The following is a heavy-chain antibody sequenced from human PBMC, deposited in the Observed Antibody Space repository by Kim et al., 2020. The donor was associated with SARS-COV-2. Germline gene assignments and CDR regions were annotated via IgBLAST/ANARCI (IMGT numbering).Heavy chain of an antibody. J-gene: IGHJ6*02. CDR3: ARDSTAAAGTYYYYGMDV. V-gene: IGHV1-69*13. CDR1: GGTFSSYA. Sequence: SVKVSCKASGGTFSSYAISWVRQAPGQGLEWMGGIIPIFGTANYAQKFQGRVTITADESTSTAYMELSSLRSEDTAVYYCARDSTAAAGTYYYYGMDVWGQGTTVTVSS. CDR2: IIPIFGTA. D-gene: IGHD6-13*01.